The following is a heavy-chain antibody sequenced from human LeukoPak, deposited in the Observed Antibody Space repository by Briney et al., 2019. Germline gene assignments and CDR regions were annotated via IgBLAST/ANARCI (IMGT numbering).Heavy chain of an antibody. CDR3: AKLGGLAYVY. D-gene: IGHD2-21*01. V-gene: IGHV3-23*01. J-gene: IGHJ4*02. CDR1: GCTFSSYG. CDR2: IIGSGAST. Sequence: PGRSLRLSCAASGCTFSSYGMHGVRQAPGKGLECVSPIIGSGASTYYAASVNGRFTLSTDNSTNTLYLQMNSLRAEDTAVYYCAKLGGLAYVYWGQGTLVTVSP.